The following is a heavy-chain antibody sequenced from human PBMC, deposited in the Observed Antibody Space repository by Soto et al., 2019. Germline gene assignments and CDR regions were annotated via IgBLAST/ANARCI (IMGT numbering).Heavy chain of an antibody. V-gene: IGHV4-34*01. CDR3: ARGGLHELDPMTTVTSYYFDY. J-gene: IGHJ4*02. Sequence: SETLSLTCAVYGGSFSGYYWSWIRQPPGKGLEWIGEINHSGSTNYNPSLKSRVTISVDTSKNQFSLKLSSVTAADTTVYYCARGGLHELDPMTTVTSYYFDYWGQGTLVTVSS. CDR1: GGSFSGYY. D-gene: IGHD4-17*01. CDR2: INHSGST.